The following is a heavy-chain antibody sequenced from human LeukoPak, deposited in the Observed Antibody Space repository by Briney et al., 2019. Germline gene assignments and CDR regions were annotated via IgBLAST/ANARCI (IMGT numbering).Heavy chain of an antibody. CDR1: GGSVSSGSYY. CDR2: IYYSGST. D-gene: IGHD2-15*01. J-gene: IGHJ4*02. V-gene: IGHV4-61*01. CDR3: ASEYCSGGSCYGVDY. Sequence: SETLSLTCTVSGGSVSSGSYYWSWIRQPPGKGLEWIGDIYYSGSTNYNPSLKSRVTISVDTSKDQFSLKLSSVTAADTAVYYCASEYCSGGSCYGVDYWGQGTLVTVSS.